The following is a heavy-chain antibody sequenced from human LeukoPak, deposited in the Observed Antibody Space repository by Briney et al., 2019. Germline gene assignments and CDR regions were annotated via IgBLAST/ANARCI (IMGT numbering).Heavy chain of an antibody. CDR3: ARLSIVVVVAATSEDY. J-gene: IGHJ4*02. V-gene: IGHV1-2*02. D-gene: IGHD2-15*01. CDR1: GYTFTSYY. Sequence: ASVKVSCKASGYTFTSYYMHWVRQAPGQGLEWMGRINPNSGGTNYAQKFQGRVTMTRDTSISTAYMELSRLRSDDTAVYYCARLSIVVVVAATSEDYWGQGTLVTVSS. CDR2: INPNSGGT.